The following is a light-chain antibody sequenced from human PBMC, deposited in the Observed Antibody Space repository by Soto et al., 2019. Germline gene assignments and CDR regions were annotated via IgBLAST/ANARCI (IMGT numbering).Light chain of an antibody. V-gene: IGLV2-14*01. Sequence: QSVLTQPASVSGSPGQSITISCTGTSSDVGGYNYVSWYQQHPGKAHKLLIYEVSNRPSGVSNRFSGSKSGNTASLTISGLQAEDAADYYCRSYTSSSTLVFGGGTQLTVL. CDR2: EVS. J-gene: IGLJ2*01. CDR3: RSYTSSSTLV. CDR1: SSDVGGYNY.